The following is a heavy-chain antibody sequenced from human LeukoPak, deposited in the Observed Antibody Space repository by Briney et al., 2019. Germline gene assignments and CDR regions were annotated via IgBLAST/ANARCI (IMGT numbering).Heavy chain of an antibody. J-gene: IGHJ4*02. D-gene: IGHD6-19*01. Sequence: PSETLSLTCTVSGGSISSYYWSWIRQPPGKGLEWIGYIYYSGSTNYNPSLKSRVTISMDTSKNQFSLKLSSVTAADTAVYYCARGGGSSGWPYFDYWGQGTLVTVSS. V-gene: IGHV4-59*01. CDR2: IYYSGST. CDR3: ARGGGSSGWPYFDY. CDR1: GGSISSYY.